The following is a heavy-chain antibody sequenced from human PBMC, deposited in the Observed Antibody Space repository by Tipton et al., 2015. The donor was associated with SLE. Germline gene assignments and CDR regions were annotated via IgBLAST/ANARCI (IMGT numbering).Heavy chain of an antibody. D-gene: IGHD3-3*01. CDR3: ARDSRITIFGVYHYYGMDV. CDR2: INSDGSST. CDR1: GFTFSRYW. J-gene: IGHJ6*02. Sequence: SLRLSCAASGFTFSRYWMHWVRQAPGKGLVWVSRINSDGSSTSYADSVKGRFTISRDNAKNSLYLQMNSLRVEDTAVYYCARDSRITIFGVYHYYGMDVWGQGTTVTVSS. V-gene: IGHV3-74*01.